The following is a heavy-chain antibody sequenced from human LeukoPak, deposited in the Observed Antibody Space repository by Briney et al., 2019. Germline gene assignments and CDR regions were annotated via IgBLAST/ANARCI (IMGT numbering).Heavy chain of an antibody. CDR1: GGSISSSSYY. CDR3: ARVSGDGWFDP. D-gene: IGHD3-10*01. CDR2: IYYSGST. V-gene: IGHV4-39*07. J-gene: IGHJ5*02. Sequence: SETLSLTCTVSGGSISSSSYYWVWIRQPPGKGLEWIGSIYYSGSTYYNPSLKSRVTISVDTSKNQFSLKLSSVTAADTAVYYCARVSGDGWFDPWGQGTLVTVSS.